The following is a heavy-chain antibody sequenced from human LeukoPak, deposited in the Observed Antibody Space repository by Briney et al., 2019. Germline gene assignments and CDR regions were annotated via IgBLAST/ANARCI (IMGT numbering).Heavy chain of an antibody. Sequence: GGSLRLPCAASGFTFSDYYMSWIRQAPGKGLEWVSYISSSGSTIYYADSVKGRFTISRDNAKNSLYLQMNSLRAEDTAVYYCARGVRYFDWSSYFDYWGQGTLVTVSS. CDR1: GFTFSDYY. CDR3: ARGVRYFDWSSYFDY. V-gene: IGHV3-11*01. D-gene: IGHD3-9*01. CDR2: ISSSGSTI. J-gene: IGHJ4*02.